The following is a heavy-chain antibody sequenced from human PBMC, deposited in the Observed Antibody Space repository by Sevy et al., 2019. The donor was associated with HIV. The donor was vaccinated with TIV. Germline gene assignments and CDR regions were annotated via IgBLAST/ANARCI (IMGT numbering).Heavy chain of an antibody. Sequence: SETLSLTCTVSGGSISSYYWSWIRQPPGKGLEWIGYIYYSGSTNYNPSLKSRITISVDTSKNQFSLKLSSVTAADTAVYYCAGGAIHEFDYWGQGTLVTVSS. V-gene: IGHV4-59*01. CDR3: AGGAIHEFDY. CDR2: IYYSGST. CDR1: GGSISSYY. J-gene: IGHJ4*02. D-gene: IGHD2-2*02.